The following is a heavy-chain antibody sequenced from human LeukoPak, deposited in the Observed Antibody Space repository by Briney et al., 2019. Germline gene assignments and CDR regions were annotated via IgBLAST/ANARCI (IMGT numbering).Heavy chain of an antibody. V-gene: IGHV4-59*08. CDR2: IYYSGST. CDR1: GGSISSYY. Sequence: SETLSLTCTVSGGSISSYYWSWIRQPPGRGLEWIGYIYYSGSTNYNPSLKSRVTISVDTSKNQFSLKLSSVTAADTAVYYCARLPGFRDAFDIWGQGTMVTVSS. J-gene: IGHJ3*02. CDR3: ARLPGFRDAFDI.